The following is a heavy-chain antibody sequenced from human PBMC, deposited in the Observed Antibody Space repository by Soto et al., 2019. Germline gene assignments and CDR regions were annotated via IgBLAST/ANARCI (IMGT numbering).Heavy chain of an antibody. CDR2: ISSSGSTI. D-gene: IGHD2-2*01. CDR1: GFTFSGYY. V-gene: IGHV3-11*01. J-gene: IGHJ6*03. Sequence: QVQLVESGGALVKPGGSLRLSCAASGFTFSGYYMSWIRQAPGKGLEWVSYISSSGSTIYYADSVKGRFTISRDNAKNSLYLQMNSLRAEDTAVYYCARPTAGTHCSGNSCDYYYYMDVWGKGTTVTVSS. CDR3: ARPTAGTHCSGNSCDYYYYMDV.